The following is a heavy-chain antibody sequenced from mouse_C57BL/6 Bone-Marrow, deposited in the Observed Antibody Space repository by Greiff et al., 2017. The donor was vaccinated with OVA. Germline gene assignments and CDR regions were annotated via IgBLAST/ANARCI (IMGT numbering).Heavy chain of an antibody. J-gene: IGHJ4*01. CDR1: GFTFSSYA. D-gene: IGHD1-1*01. CDR2: ISDGGSYT. V-gene: IGHV5-4*03. CDR3: ARALYYYGPPSMDY. Sequence: EVKLVESGGGLVKPGGSLKLSCAASGFTFSSYAMSWVHQTPEKRLEWVATISDGGSYTYYPDNVKGRFTISRDNAKNNLYLQMSHLKSEDTAMYYCARALYYYGPPSMDYWGQGTSVTVSS.